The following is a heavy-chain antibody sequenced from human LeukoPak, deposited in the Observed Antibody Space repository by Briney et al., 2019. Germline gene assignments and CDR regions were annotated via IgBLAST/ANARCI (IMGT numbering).Heavy chain of an antibody. J-gene: IGHJ3*02. CDR3: ARDYIAETYYYDSSGAFDI. D-gene: IGHD3-22*01. V-gene: IGHV3-20*04. Sequence: GGSLRLSCAASGFTFDDYGMSWVRQAPGKGLEWVSGINWNGGSTGYADSVKGRFTISRDNAKNSLYLQMNSLRAEDTALYYCARDYIAETYYYDSSGAFDIWRQGTMVTVSS. CDR2: INWNGGST. CDR1: GFTFDDYG.